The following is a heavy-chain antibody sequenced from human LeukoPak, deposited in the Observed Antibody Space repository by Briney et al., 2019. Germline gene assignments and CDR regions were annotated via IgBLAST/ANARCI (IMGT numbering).Heavy chain of an antibody. CDR1: GYTFTSYY. CDR2: INPSGGST. Sequence: GTSVKVSCKASGYTFTSYYMHWVRQAPGQGLEWMGIINPSGGSTSYAQKFQGRVTMTRDTSTSTVYMELSSLRSEDTAVYYCARDWGVTGTLDYWGQGTLVTVSS. J-gene: IGHJ4*02. V-gene: IGHV1-46*01. D-gene: IGHD3-16*01. CDR3: ARDWGVTGTLDY.